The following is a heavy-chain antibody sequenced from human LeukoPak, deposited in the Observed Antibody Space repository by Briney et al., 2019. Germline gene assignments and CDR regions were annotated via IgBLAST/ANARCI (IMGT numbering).Heavy chain of an antibody. J-gene: IGHJ6*02. CDR2: ISANNGNT. Sequence: ASVKVSCKASRYTSPRDGMTWARQATGQGLEWMGWISANNGNTNYAQKLQGRVSMTTDTSTSTAYMELRSLRSDDTAVYYCARAFEAGAWFGMDVWGQGATVTASS. V-gene: IGHV1-18*01. CDR3: ARAFEAGAWFGMDV. CDR1: RYTSPRDG. D-gene: IGHD3-9*01.